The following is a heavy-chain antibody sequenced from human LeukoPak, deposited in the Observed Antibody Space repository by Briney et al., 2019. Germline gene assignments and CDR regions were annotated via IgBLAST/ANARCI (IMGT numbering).Heavy chain of an antibody. D-gene: IGHD2-2*01. CDR2: ISSSSSYI. V-gene: IGHV3-21*01. J-gene: IGHJ6*03. Sequence: PGGSLRLSCAASGFTFSSYSMNWVRQAPGKGLEWVSSISSSSSYIYYADSVKGRFTISRDNAKNSLYLQMNSLRAEDTAVYYCARVLGYCSSTSCYDYYYMDVWGKGTTVTVSS. CDR3: ARVLGYCSSTSCYDYYYMDV. CDR1: GFTFSSYS.